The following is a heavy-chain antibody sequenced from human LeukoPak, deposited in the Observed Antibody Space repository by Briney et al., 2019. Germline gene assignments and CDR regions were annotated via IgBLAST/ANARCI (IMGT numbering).Heavy chain of an antibody. J-gene: IGHJ4*02. CDR3: ARHGGSYTFDY. CDR1: GGSISSSSYY. CDR2: ISYSGGT. D-gene: IGHD1-26*01. Sequence: PSETLSLTCTVSGGSISSSSYYWSWIRQPPGKGLEWIGFISYSGGTNYNPSLKSRATISVDTSKNQFSLKLNSVTAADTAVYYCARHGGSYTFDYWGQGTLVTVSS. V-gene: IGHV4-61*05.